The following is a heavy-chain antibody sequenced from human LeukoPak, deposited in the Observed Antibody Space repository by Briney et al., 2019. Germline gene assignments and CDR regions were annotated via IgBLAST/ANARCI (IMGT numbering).Heavy chain of an antibody. V-gene: IGHV4-39*01. J-gene: IGHJ6*03. D-gene: IGHD5-12*01. CDR1: GGSISSSSYY. CDR3: ASQWLRYSGYCYYMDV. CDR2: LYYTGSP. Sequence: SETLSLTCTVSGGSISSSSYYWGWIRQSPGKGLEWIASLYYTGSPYYNPSLESRVTTSVDASKNQFSLKLSAVTAADTAVYFCASQWLRYSGYCYYMDVWGKGTTVTVSS.